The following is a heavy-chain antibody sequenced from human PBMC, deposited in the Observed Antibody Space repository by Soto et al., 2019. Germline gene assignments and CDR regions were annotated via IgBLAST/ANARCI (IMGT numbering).Heavy chain of an antibody. CDR1: GGSFSGYY. Sequence: PSETLSLTCAVYGGSFSGYYWSWIRQPPGKGLEWIGEINHSGSTNYNPSLKSRVTISVDTSKNQFSLKLSSVTAADTAVYYCARAGDIVVVPAARVFDYWGQGTLVTVSS. J-gene: IGHJ4*02. V-gene: IGHV4-34*01. CDR3: ARAGDIVVVPAARVFDY. D-gene: IGHD2-2*01. CDR2: INHSGST.